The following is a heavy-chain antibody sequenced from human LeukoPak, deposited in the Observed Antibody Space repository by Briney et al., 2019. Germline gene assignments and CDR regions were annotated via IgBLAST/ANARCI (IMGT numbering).Heavy chain of an antibody. Sequence: GGSLRLSCAASGFTFSSYGMHWVRQAPGKGLEWVAVISYDGSNKYYADSVKGRFTISRDNSKNTLYLQMNSLRAEDTAVYYCTREHDYWGQGTLVTVSS. CDR1: GFTFSSYG. CDR2: ISYDGSNK. J-gene: IGHJ4*02. V-gene: IGHV3-30*03. CDR3: TREHDY.